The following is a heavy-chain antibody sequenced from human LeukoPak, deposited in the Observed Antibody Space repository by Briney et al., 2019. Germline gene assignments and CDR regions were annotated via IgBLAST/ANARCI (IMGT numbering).Heavy chain of an antibody. CDR1: GFTFSDYH. Sequence: GGSLRLSCVASGFTFSDYHMSWIRQAPGKGLESISCIGDSDSPIYYADSVEGRFTISRDNANNSLYLQMNSLRAEDTAVYYCARALAVAGDFDSWGQGTLVTVSS. D-gene: IGHD6-19*01. CDR2: IGDSDSPI. V-gene: IGHV3-11*01. CDR3: ARALAVAGDFDS. J-gene: IGHJ4*02.